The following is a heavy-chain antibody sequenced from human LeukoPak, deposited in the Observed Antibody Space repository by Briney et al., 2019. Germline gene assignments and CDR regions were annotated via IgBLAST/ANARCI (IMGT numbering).Heavy chain of an antibody. CDR1: GFTFDDYG. CDR2: INWNGGST. CDR3: ARGSPCSGGSCFFDY. V-gene: IGHV3-20*04. D-gene: IGHD2-15*01. Sequence: GGSLRLSCAASGFTFDDYGMSWVRQAPGKGLEWVSGINWNGGSTGYADSVKGRFTISSDNAKNSLYLQMNSLRAEDTALYYCARGSPCSGGSCFFDYWGQGTLVTVSS. J-gene: IGHJ4*02.